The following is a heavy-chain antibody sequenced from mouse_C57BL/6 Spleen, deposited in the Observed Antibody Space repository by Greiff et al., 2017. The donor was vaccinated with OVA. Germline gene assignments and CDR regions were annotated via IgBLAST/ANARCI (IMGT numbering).Heavy chain of an antibody. D-gene: IGHD2-4*01. CDR3: ARHDDYDGYFDV. CDR2: ISNGGGST. CDR1: GFTFSDYY. V-gene: IGHV5-12*01. J-gene: IGHJ1*03. Sequence: EVKVVESGGGLVQPGGSPKLSCAASGFTFSDYYMYWVRQTPEKRLEWVAYISNGGGSTYYPDTVKGRFTISRDNAKNTLYLQMSRLKSEDTAMYYCARHDDYDGYFDVWGTGTTVTVSS.